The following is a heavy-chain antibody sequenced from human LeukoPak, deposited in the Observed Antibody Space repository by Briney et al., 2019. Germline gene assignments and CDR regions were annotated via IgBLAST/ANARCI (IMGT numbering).Heavy chain of an antibody. J-gene: IGHJ6*02. CDR1: GFTFGGYC. CDR3: ARGFRPRPYYYYGMDV. CDR2: INWNGGST. D-gene: IGHD2-21*01. V-gene: IGHV3-20*01. Sequence: GESLRLSCAASGFTFGGYCMSWIRQPPGKGLEWVCGINWNGGSTGYADSVKGRFTISRDNAKNYLYLQMNSLRAEDTALYHCARGFRPRPYYYYGMDVWGQGTTVTVSS.